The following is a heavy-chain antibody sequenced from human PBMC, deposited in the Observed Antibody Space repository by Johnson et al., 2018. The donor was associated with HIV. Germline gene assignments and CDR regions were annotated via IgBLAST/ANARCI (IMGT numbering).Heavy chain of an antibody. CDR2: ISYDGRNP. Sequence: VQLVESGGGVFQPGLSHTLSSAASPPSFSHYGMHRSRQAPGYGLDCVAIISYDGRNPSYADSVNARFTISRDNSKNTLYLQMNSLRAEDTAVYYCARDGKVGATPRRAFDIWGQGTMVTVSS. J-gene: IGHJ3*02. CDR3: ARDGKVGATPRRAFDI. CDR1: PPSFSHYG. V-gene: IGHV3-30*03. D-gene: IGHD1-26*01.